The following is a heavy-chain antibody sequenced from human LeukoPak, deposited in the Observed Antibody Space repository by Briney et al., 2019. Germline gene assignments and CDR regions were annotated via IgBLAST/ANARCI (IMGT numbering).Heavy chain of an antibody. CDR1: GGTFSSYA. V-gene: IGHV1-69*04. CDR2: IIPIFGIA. Sequence: SVKVSCKAPGGTFSSYAISWVRQAPGQGLEWMGRIIPIFGIANYAQKFQGRVTITADKSTSTAYMELSSLRSEDTAVYYCARTVAGEMDYWGQGTLVTVSS. CDR3: ARTVAGEMDY. D-gene: IGHD6-19*01. J-gene: IGHJ4*02.